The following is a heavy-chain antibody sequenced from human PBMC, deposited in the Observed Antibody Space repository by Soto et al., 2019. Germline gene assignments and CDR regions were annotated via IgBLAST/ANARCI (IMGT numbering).Heavy chain of an antibody. D-gene: IGHD5-18*01. J-gene: IGHJ6*02. CDR1: GGTMSRGDNF. CDR3: GRGHTAIPV. CDR2: IYYSGST. V-gene: IGHV4-30-4*01. Sequence: TYSVSGGTMSRGDNFWSWVRQSPGKGLEWVGYIYYSGSTNYNPSLKGRVMMTIDTSNHQFSLNLSSVTAADIAVFYRGRGHTAIPVWGHWPTLSV.